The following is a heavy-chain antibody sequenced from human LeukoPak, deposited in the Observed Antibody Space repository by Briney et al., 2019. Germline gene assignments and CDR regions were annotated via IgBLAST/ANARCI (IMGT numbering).Heavy chain of an antibody. J-gene: IGHJ4*02. D-gene: IGHD1-26*01. CDR1: GYTFSGDH. Sequence: ASVKVSCKASGYTFSGDHMHWVRQAPGQGLEWMGRINPSSGATHFAQNFQGRATMTRDTSISTAYMELSRLTSDDTAVYYCARDRNLYSGSFASWGQGTLVTVSS. CDR2: INPSSGAT. CDR3: ARDRNLYSGSFAS. V-gene: IGHV1-2*06.